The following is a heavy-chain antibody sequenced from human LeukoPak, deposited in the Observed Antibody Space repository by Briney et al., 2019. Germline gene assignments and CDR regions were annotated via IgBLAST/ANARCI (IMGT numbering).Heavy chain of an antibody. V-gene: IGHV3-7*03. J-gene: IGHJ6*02. Sequence: PGGSLRLSCAASGFTFSSYWMSWVRQAPGKGLEWVANIKQDGSEKYYVDSVKGRFTISRDNAKNSLYLQMNSLRAEDTAVYYCARDDYYDSSGYHPSYGMDVWGQGTTVTVSS. CDR1: GFTFSSYW. CDR2: IKQDGSEK. D-gene: IGHD3-22*01. CDR3: ARDDYYDSSGYHPSYGMDV.